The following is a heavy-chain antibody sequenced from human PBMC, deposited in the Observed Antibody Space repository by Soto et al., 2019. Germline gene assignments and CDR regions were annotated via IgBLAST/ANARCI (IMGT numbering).Heavy chain of an antibody. Sequence: GGSLRLSCAASGFTFSGYAVSWVRQAPGKGLTWVSGITGRGDDTYYADSAKGRFTISRDDSKNMLYLQMNSLRAEDTAVYYCAKTSYYNSGSARAFDIWGQGTMVTVSS. D-gene: IGHD3-10*01. J-gene: IGHJ3*02. CDR1: GFTFSGYA. CDR3: AKTSYYNSGSARAFDI. CDR2: ITGRGDDT. V-gene: IGHV3-23*01.